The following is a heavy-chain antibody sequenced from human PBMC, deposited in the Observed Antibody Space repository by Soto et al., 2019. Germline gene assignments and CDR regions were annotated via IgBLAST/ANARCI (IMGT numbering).Heavy chain of an antibody. Sequence: ASVKVSCKASGYTFTSYGISWVRQAPGQGLEWMGWISAYNGNTNYAQKLQGRVTMTTDTSTSTAYMELRSLRSGDTAVYYCARVVVPAASPTNWFDPWGQGTLVTVSS. CDR2: ISAYNGNT. V-gene: IGHV1-18*01. J-gene: IGHJ5*02. D-gene: IGHD2-2*01. CDR3: ARVVVPAASPTNWFDP. CDR1: GYTFTSYG.